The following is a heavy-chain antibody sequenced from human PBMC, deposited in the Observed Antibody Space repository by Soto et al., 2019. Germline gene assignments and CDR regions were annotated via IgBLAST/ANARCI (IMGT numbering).Heavy chain of an antibody. D-gene: IGHD1-26*01. CDR1: GFTFSSYA. J-gene: IGHJ4*02. V-gene: IGHV3-23*01. CDR2: ASGGGGGT. Sequence: GGSLRLSCAGSGFTFSSYALSGVRQAPGEGLEWVSGASGGGGGTYYADSVKGRFTISRDNSKNTLYLQMNSLRAEDTAIYYCAKLSGTYYDYWGPGTLVTVSS. CDR3: AKLSGTYYDY.